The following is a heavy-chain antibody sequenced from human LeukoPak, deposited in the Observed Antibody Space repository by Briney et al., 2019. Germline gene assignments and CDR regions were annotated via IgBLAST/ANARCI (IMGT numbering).Heavy chain of an antibody. J-gene: IGHJ6*02. CDR1: GFTLDDYA. V-gene: IGHV3-43*02. CDR2: ISGDGGST. Sequence: VGSLRLSCAASGFTLDDYAMHWVRQAPGKGLEWVSLISGDGGSTYYADSVKGRFTISRDNSKNSLYLQMNSLRTEDTALYYCATDSGYDILTSYYSTSYGMDVWGQGTTVTVSS. CDR3: ATDSGYDILTSYYSTSYGMDV. D-gene: IGHD3-9*01.